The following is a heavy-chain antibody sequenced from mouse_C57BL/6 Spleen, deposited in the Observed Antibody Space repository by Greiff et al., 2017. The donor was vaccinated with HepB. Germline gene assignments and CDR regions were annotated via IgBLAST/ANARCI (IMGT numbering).Heavy chain of an antibody. Sequence: QVQLKQPGAELVKPGASVKLSCKASGYTFTSYWMHWVKQRPVRGLEWIGRIDPNSGGTKYNEKFKSKATLTVDKPSSTAYMQLSSLTSEDSAVYYCARGSIYSNYGGTAWFAYWGQGTLVTVSA. J-gene: IGHJ3*01. V-gene: IGHV1-72*01. CDR1: GYTFTSYW. CDR2: IDPNSGGT. CDR3: ARGSIYSNYGGTAWFAY. D-gene: IGHD2-5*01.